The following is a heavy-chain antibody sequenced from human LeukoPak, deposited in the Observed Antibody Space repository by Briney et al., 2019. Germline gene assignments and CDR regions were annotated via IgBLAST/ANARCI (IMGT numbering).Heavy chain of an antibody. CDR2: INPNSGGT. J-gene: IGHJ6*02. D-gene: IGHD3-22*01. CDR3: ARVNDSSGYTYFYYYGMDV. CDR1: GYTFTGYY. Sequence: ASVKVSCKASGYTFTGYYMHWVRQAPGQGLEWMGWINPNSGGTNYAQKFQGRVTITRDTSISTAYMELSRLRSDDTAVYHCARVNDSSGYTYFYYYGMDVWGQGTTVTVSS. V-gene: IGHV1-2*02.